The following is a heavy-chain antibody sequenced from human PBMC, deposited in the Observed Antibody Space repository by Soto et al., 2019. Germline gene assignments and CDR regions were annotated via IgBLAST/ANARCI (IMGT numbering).Heavy chain of an antibody. CDR1: GGSISSGGYY. V-gene: IGHV4-31*03. CDR3: ARILTTGDYYYYYLDV. D-gene: IGHD3-9*01. CDR2: IYYSGST. J-gene: IGHJ6*03. Sequence: SETLSLTCTVSGGSISSGGYYWSWIRQHPGKGLEWIGYIYYSGSTYYNPSLKSRVTISVDTSKNQFSLKLSSVTAADTAVYYCARILTTGDYYYYYLDVWGKGTTVTVSS.